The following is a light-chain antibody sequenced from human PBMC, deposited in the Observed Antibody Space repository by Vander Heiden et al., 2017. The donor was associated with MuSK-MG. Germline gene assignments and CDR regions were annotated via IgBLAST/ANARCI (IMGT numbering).Light chain of an antibody. V-gene: IGKV1-39*01. J-gene: IGKJ1*01. CDR2: ATS. Sequence: DIQMTHSPSSLSASVGDRVTLTCRASQSITSYLNWYQQKPGKAPKLLIYATSTMQSGVPSRFSGSGYGTDFTLTISSLQPEDFATYYCQQTYSTFGTFGQGTKVKI. CDR1: QSITSY. CDR3: QQTYSTFGT.